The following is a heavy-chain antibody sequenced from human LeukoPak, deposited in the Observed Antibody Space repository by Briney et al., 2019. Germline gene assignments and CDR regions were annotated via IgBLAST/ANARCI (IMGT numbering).Heavy chain of an antibody. CDR1: GFTFNTYN. Sequence: GGSLRLSCAASGFTFNTYNMNWVRQAPGKGLEWVSSISSSSSYKYYADSVKGRFTISRDNAKNTLFLQMNSLRDEDTAVYYCARDPSAVAGHFDYWGQGTLVTLTS. D-gene: IGHD6-19*01. J-gene: IGHJ4*02. CDR2: ISSSSSYK. CDR3: ARDPSAVAGHFDY. V-gene: IGHV3-21*01.